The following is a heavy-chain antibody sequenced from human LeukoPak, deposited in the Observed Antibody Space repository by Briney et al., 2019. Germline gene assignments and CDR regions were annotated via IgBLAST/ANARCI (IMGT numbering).Heavy chain of an antibody. V-gene: IGHV4-59*01. CDR2: IYYSGST. CDR3: ARENTMVRGAFDAFDI. J-gene: IGHJ3*02. Sequence: SETLSLTCTVSGGSISGYYWSWIRQPPGKGLEWIGYIYYSGSTYYNPSLTSRVTILVDTSNNQLSLRLNSVTAADTAVYYCARENTMVRGAFDAFDIWGQGTMVTVSS. CDR1: GGSISGYY. D-gene: IGHD3-10*01.